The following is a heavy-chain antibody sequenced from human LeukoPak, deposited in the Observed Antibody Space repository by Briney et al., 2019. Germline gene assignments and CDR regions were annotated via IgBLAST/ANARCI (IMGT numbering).Heavy chain of an antibody. CDR2: IYYSGST. CDR3: ASLGGGGSTFDY. J-gene: IGHJ4*02. Sequence: PSETLSLTCTVSGGSISRYYWSWIRRPPGKGLEWIGYIYYSGSTNYNPSLKSRVTISVDTSKNQFSLKLNSVTAADTAVYYCASLGGGGSTFDYWGQGTLVTVSS. V-gene: IGHV4-59*01. CDR1: GGSISRYY. D-gene: IGHD3-16*01.